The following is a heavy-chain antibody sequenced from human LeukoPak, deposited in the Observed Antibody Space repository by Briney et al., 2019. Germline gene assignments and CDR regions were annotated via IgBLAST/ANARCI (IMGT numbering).Heavy chain of an antibody. Sequence: MPSETLSLTCTVSGGSINSYYWSWIRQPPGKGLEWLGHMYYSGGTNYNPSLKSRVTISVDTSKNQFSLKLSSVTAADTAVYYCTRRCKDAYTLYCFDYWGQGTLVTVSS. CDR3: TRRCKDAYTLYCFDY. CDR2: MYYSGGT. D-gene: IGHD5-24*01. V-gene: IGHV4-59*01. J-gene: IGHJ4*02. CDR1: GGSINSYY.